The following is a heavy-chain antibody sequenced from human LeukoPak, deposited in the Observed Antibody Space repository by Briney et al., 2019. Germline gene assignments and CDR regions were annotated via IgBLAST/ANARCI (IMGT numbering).Heavy chain of an antibody. V-gene: IGHV1-69*06. CDR3: ARDQGEKYQLLSG. J-gene: IGHJ4*02. Sequence: SVKVSCKASGGTFSSYAISWVRQALGQGLEWMGRIIPIFGTANYAQKFQGRVTITADKSTSTAYMELSSLRSEDTAVYYCARDQGEKYQLLSGWGQGTLVTVSS. CDR1: GGTFSSYA. D-gene: IGHD2-2*01. CDR2: IIPIFGTA.